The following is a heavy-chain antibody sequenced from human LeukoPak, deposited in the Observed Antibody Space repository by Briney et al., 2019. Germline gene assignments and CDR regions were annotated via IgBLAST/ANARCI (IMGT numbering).Heavy chain of an antibody. CDR3: TRTLQGVRDGYKSFDS. CDR2: ISSSSSFI. Sequence: PGGSLRLSCAASGFTLSSYSMTWVRQAPGKGLEWVSSISSSSSFIYYADSVKGRFTISRDNAKNSLFLQMNSLRAEDTAVYYCTRTLQGVRDGYKSFDSWGQGTLVTVSS. CDR1: GFTLSSYS. D-gene: IGHD5-24*01. V-gene: IGHV3-21*01. J-gene: IGHJ4*02.